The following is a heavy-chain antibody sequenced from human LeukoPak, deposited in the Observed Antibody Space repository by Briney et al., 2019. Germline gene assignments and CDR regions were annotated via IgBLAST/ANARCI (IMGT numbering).Heavy chain of an antibody. V-gene: IGHV3-23*01. CDR3: AKMIYGSRSYYNYVTD. J-gene: IGHJ4*02. Sequence: PGGSLRLSCASSRFTFSNYAMSWVRQAPGQGLEWVSGITDSGGDTFYADSVKGRFTISRDNSKNTLYLQMNSLRAEDTAVYYCAKMIYGSRSYYNYVTDWGQGTLVTVSS. CDR1: RFTFSNYA. CDR2: ITDSGGDT. D-gene: IGHD3-10*01.